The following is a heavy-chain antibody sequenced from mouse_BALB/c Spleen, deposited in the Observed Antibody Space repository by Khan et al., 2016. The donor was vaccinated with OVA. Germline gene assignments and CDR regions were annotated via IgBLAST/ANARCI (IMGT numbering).Heavy chain of an antibody. CDR1: GYSFTGYF. V-gene: IGHV1-20*02. J-gene: IGHJ2*01. Sequence: EVQLQQSGPELVKPGASVKISCKASGYSFTGYFMNWVMQSHGKRLEWIGRINPHIGEPFYNQKFTDKATLTVDESSTTAHMELRSLASEDSAVYYCARKNGSDFDYWGQGTTLTVSS. CDR2: INPHIGEP. CDR3: ARKNGSDFDY. D-gene: IGHD1-1*01.